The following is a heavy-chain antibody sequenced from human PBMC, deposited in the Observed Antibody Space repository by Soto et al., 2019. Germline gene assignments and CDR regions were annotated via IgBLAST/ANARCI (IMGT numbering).Heavy chain of an antibody. J-gene: IGHJ4*02. V-gene: IGHV3-9*01. CDR2: ISWNSGSI. Sequence: GGSLRFSCAASGFTFDDYAMHWVRQAPGKGLEWVSGISWNSGSIGYADSVKGRFTISRDNAKNSLYLQMNSLRAEDTALYYWAKDRRAVAACFDYWGQGTLVTVSS. CDR1: GFTFDDYA. D-gene: IGHD6-19*01. CDR3: AKDRRAVAACFDY.